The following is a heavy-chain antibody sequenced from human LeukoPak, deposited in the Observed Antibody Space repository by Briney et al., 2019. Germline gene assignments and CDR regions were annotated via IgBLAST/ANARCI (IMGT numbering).Heavy chain of an antibody. Sequence: GGSLRLSCAASGFTVSSNYMSWVRQAPGKGLEWVSVIYSGGSTYYADSVKGRFTISRDNSKNTLYLQMNSLRAEDTAVYYCAKVDPGRYYDSSGYIPFDYWGQGTLVTVSS. D-gene: IGHD3-22*01. CDR2: IYSGGST. J-gene: IGHJ4*02. V-gene: IGHV3-53*01. CDR1: GFTVSSNY. CDR3: AKVDPGRYYDSSGYIPFDY.